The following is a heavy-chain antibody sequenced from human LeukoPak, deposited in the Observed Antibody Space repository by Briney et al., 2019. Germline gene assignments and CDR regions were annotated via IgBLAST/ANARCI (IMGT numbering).Heavy chain of an antibody. J-gene: IGHJ4*02. Sequence: PSQTLSLTCTVSGGSISSGGYYWSWIRQHPGKGLEWIGYIYYSGSTYYNPSLKSRVTISVDTSKNQFSLKLSSVTAADTAVYYCARSILIAAAGTYYFDYWGQGTLVAVSS. CDR2: IYYSGST. D-gene: IGHD6-13*01. V-gene: IGHV4-31*03. CDR3: ARSILIAAAGTYYFDY. CDR1: GGSISSGGYY.